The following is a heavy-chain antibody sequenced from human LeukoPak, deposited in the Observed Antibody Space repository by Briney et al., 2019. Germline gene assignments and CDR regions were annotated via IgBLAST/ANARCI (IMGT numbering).Heavy chain of an antibody. D-gene: IGHD6-19*01. CDR3: ARRRYSSGWYIDY. Sequence: SETLSLTCTVSGGSISSSSYYWGWIRQPPGKGLEWIGSIYYSGSTYYNPSLKSRVTISVDTSKNQFSLKLSSVTAADTAVYYCARRRYSSGWYIDYWGQGTLVTVSS. J-gene: IGHJ4*02. CDR2: IYYSGST. CDR1: GGSISSSSYY. V-gene: IGHV4-39*01.